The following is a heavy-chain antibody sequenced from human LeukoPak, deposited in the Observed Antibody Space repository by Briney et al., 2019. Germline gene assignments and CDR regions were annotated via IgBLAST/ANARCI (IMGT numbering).Heavy chain of an antibody. Sequence: PSGTLSLTCAVSGGSISSSNWWSWVRQPPGKGLEWIGEICHSGSTNYNPSLKSRVTISVDKSKNQFSLKLSSVTAADTAVYYCASAVLLAYCGGDCYATWFDPWGQGTLVTVSS. D-gene: IGHD2-21*02. CDR3: ASAVLLAYCGGDCYATWFDP. V-gene: IGHV4-4*02. J-gene: IGHJ5*02. CDR1: GGSISSSNW. CDR2: ICHSGST.